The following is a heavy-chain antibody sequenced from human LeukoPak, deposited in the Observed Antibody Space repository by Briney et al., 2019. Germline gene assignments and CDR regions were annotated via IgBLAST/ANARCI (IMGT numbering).Heavy chain of an antibody. CDR2: TSGSGGST. D-gene: IGHD4-17*01. CDR3: AKMRGNGDYGYYYYMDV. V-gene: IGHV3-23*01. Sequence: GGSLRLSCAASGFTFSNYAMSWVRQAPGKGLEWVSATSGSGGSTYYADSVEGRFTISRDNSKNTLYLQMNSLRAEDTAVYYCAKMRGNGDYGYYYYMDVWGKGTTVTVSS. J-gene: IGHJ6*03. CDR1: GFTFSNYA.